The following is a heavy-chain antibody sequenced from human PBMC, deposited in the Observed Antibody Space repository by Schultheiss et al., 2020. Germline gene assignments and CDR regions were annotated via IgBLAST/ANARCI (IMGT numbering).Heavy chain of an antibody. J-gene: IGHJ4*02. CDR3: ASDHGWTGFDY. CDR1: GYTFTSYG. D-gene: IGHD6-19*01. V-gene: IGHV1-18*04. CDR2: ISAYNGNT. Sequence: GESLKISCKASGYTFTSYGISWVRQAPGQGLEWMGWISAYNGNTNYAQKLQGRVTMTTDTSTSTAYMELRSLRSDDTAVYYCASDHGWTGFDYWGQGTLVTVSS.